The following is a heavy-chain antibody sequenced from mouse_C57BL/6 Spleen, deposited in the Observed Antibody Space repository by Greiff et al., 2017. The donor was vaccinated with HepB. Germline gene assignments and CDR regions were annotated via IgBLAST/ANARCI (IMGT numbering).Heavy chain of an antibody. CDR1: GYAFSSSW. J-gene: IGHJ4*01. V-gene: IGHV1-82*01. CDR3: ARGGLYYAMDY. CDR2: IYPGDGDT. Sequence: VQLQQSGPELVKPGASVKISCKASGYAFSSSWMNWVKQRPGKGLEWIGRIYPGDGDTNYNGKLKGKATLTADKSSSTAYMQLSTLTSEDSAVYFCARGGLYYAMDYWGQGTSVTVSS. D-gene: IGHD1-1*02.